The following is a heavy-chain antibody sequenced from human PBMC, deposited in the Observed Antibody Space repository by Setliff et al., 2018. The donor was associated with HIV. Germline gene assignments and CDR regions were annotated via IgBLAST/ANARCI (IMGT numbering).Heavy chain of an antibody. Sequence: SETLSLTCAVYGGSFSGYYWSWIRQPPGKGLEWIGEINHSGSTNYNPSLKSRVTISVDTSKNQFSLKLSSVTAADTAVYYCARGRILYGNDYWGQGTLVTVSS. J-gene: IGHJ4*02. CDR1: GGSFSGYY. CDR3: ARGRILYGNDY. D-gene: IGHD3-10*01. V-gene: IGHV4-34*01. CDR2: INHSGST.